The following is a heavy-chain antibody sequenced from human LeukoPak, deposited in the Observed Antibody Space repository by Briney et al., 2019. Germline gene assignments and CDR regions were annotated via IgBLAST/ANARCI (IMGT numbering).Heavy chain of an antibody. CDR1: GGSIRSGSYY. J-gene: IGHJ4*02. V-gene: IGHV4-39*01. CDR3: ARHERSSTTVTTPWDY. Sequence: SETLSLTCTVSGGSIRSGSYYWGWIRQPPGKGLEWIGTIYYSGNTYYNPSLKSRVTISVDTSKNQFSLKLSSVTAADTAVYYCARHERSSTTVTTPWDYWGQGTLVTVSS. CDR2: IYYSGNT. D-gene: IGHD4-17*01.